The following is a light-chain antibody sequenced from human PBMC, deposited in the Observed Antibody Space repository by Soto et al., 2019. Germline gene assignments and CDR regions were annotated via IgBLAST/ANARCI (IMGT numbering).Light chain of an antibody. J-gene: IGKJ1*01. CDR2: GAS. Sequence: EIVLTQSPGTLSLSPGERATLSCSASQSVSNSYLAWYQQKPGQAPRPLIFGASSRATGIPDRFTGSGAGTDFTLTVGRLEPEDFALYYCQQYGSSPRTFGQGTKVDIK. V-gene: IGKV3-20*01. CDR1: QSVSNSY. CDR3: QQYGSSPRT.